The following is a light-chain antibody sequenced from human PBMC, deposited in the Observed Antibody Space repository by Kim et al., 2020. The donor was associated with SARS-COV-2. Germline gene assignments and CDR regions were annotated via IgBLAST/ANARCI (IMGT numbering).Light chain of an antibody. J-gene: IGLJ1*01. V-gene: IGLV2-14*03. CDR1: SSDICGYNY. Sequence: GQSITSSCTGSSSDICGYNYVSWYQQHPGKAPKLMIYDVSNRPSGVSNRFSGSKSGNTASLTISGLQAEDEADYFCSSYTSSSTYVFGTGTKVTVL. CDR2: DVS. CDR3: SSYTSSSTYV.